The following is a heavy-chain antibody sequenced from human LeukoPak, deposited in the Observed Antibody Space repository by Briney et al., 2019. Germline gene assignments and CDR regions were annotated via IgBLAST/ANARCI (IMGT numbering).Heavy chain of an antibody. Sequence: ASVKVSCKVSGYTLTELSMHWVRQAPGKGLEWMGGFDPEDGETIYAQKFQGRVTMTRNTSISTAYMELSSLRSEDTAVYYCARYQRLRGYSYGLGYWGQGTLVTVSS. V-gene: IGHV1-24*01. D-gene: IGHD5-18*01. CDR2: FDPEDGET. CDR1: GYTLTELS. J-gene: IGHJ4*02. CDR3: ARYQRLRGYSYGLGY.